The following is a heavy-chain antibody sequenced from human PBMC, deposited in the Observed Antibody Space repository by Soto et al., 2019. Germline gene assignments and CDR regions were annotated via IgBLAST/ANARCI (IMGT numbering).Heavy chain of an antibody. CDR1: GFSFSRNA. J-gene: IGHJ6*02. D-gene: IGHD2-15*01. CDR3: AKLGYCTGGTCYLDYYYGVDV. CDR2: ISSGGNT. V-gene: IGHV3-23*01. Sequence: QLLASGGGLVQPGGSLRLSCEASGFSFSRNAMSWVRQAPGKGLEWVSSISSGGNTYYADSVKGRFTIPRDNSKNTQSLQMTSLGAEDTAVYYCAKLGYCTGGTCYLDYYYGVDVWGQGTTFTVS.